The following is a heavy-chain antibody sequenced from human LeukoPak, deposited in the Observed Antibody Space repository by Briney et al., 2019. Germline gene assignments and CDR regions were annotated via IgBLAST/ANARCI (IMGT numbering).Heavy chain of an antibody. Sequence: SETLSLTCSVSGYSISSGYFWGWIRQPPGKGLEWIGSIYHSGSTYYNPSLKSRVTMSVDTSKNHFSLKLSSVPAADTAVYHCARDWESSGFDIWGQGTMVTVSS. D-gene: IGHD1-26*01. CDR2: IYHSGST. J-gene: IGHJ3*02. CDR3: ARDWESSGFDI. V-gene: IGHV4-38-2*02. CDR1: GYSISSGYF.